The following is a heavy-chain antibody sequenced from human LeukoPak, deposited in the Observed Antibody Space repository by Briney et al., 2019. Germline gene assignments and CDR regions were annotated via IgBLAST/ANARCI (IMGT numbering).Heavy chain of an antibody. J-gene: IGHJ4*02. CDR2: ISSSSSYI. Sequence: GGSLRLSCAASGFTFSSYSMNWVRQAPGKGLEWVSSISSSSSYIYYADSVKGRFTISRDNAKNSLYLQMNSLRAEDTAVYYCAKSRQKYYDSSGYLWDYWGQGTLVTVSS. V-gene: IGHV3-21*04. D-gene: IGHD3-22*01. CDR3: AKSRQKYYDSSGYLWDY. CDR1: GFTFSSYS.